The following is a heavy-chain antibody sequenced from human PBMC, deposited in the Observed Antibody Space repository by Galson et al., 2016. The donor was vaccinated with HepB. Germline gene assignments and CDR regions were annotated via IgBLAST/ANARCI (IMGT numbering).Heavy chain of an antibody. J-gene: IGHJ3*02. CDR1: GASISTGKW. D-gene: IGHD2-21*01. V-gene: IGHV3-7*03. CDR2: IKEDGREQ. Sequence: ETLSLTCGVSGASISTGKWWTWVRQAPGKGLEWVANIKEDGREQQYADSVKGRFTISRDNARNSLFLQMNSLRVEDTAVYYCARDPVGESLRAWGGFDIWGQGTKVTVSS. CDR3: ARDPVGESLRAWGGFDI.